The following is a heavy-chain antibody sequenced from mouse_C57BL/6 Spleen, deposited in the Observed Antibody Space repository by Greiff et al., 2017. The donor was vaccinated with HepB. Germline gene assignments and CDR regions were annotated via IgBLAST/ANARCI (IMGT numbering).Heavy chain of an antibody. CDR3: ARHYYYGSSYLYWYFDV. CDR1: GFTFSSYG. D-gene: IGHD1-1*01. V-gene: IGHV5-6*01. J-gene: IGHJ1*03. CDR2: ISSGGSYT. Sequence: EVKLVESGGDLVKPGGSLKLSCAASGFTFSSYGMSWVRQTPDKRLEWVATISSGGSYTYYPDSVKGRFTISRDNAKNTLYLQMSSLKSEDTAMYYCARHYYYGSSYLYWYFDVWGTGTTVTVSS.